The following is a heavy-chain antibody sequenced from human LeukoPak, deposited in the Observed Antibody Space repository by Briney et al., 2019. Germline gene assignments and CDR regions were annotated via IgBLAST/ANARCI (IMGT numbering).Heavy chain of an antibody. CDR1: GGSVSGYY. V-gene: IGHV4-34*01. Sequence: SETLSLTCAVYGGSVSGYYWSWIRQPPGKGLEWIGEINHSGSTNYNPSLKSRVTISVDTSKNQFSLKLSSVTAADTAVYYCARGGRMITFGRRQDFRGDYWGQGTLVTVSS. CDR2: INHSGST. D-gene: IGHD3-16*01. CDR3: ARGGRMITFGRRQDFRGDY. J-gene: IGHJ4*02.